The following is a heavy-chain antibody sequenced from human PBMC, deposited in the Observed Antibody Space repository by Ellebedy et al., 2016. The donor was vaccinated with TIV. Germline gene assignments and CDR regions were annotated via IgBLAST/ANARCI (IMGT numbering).Heavy chain of an antibody. J-gene: IGHJ4*02. CDR2: ISWNSGSI. D-gene: IGHD4-23*01. V-gene: IGHV3-74*01. Sequence: GESLKISCAASGFTFSSYWMHWVRQAPGKGLEWVSGISWNSGSIGYADSVKGRFTISRDNSKNTLYLQMNSLRAEDTAVYYCASTDYGGNTPTDYWGQGTLVTVSS. CDR3: ASTDYGGNTPTDY. CDR1: GFTFSSYW.